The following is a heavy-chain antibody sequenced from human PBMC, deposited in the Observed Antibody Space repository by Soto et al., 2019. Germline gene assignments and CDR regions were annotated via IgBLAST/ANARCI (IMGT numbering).Heavy chain of an antibody. Sequence: SVKVSCKASGGTFSSYAISWVRQAPGQGLEWMGGIIPIFGTANYAQKFQGRVTITADESTSTAYMELSSLRSEDTAVYYCARSIVLAAMNLGYYFDYWGQGTLVTVSS. CDR2: IIPIFGTA. J-gene: IGHJ4*02. V-gene: IGHV1-69*13. CDR3: ARSIVLAAMNLGYYFDY. CDR1: GGTFSSYA. D-gene: IGHD2-2*01.